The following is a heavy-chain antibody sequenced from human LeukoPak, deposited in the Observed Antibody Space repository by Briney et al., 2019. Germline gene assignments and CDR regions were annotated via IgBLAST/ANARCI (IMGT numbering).Heavy chain of an antibody. V-gene: IGHV1-2*02. D-gene: IGHD3-10*01. J-gene: IGHJ4*02. Sequence: GASVKVSCKASGYTFTGYYMHWVRQAPGQGLEWMGWINPNSGGTNYAQKFQGRVTMTRDTSISTAYMELSRLRSDDTAVYYCARVRLLWFGELTYYFGYWGQGTLVTVSS. CDR2: INPNSGGT. CDR3: ARVRLLWFGELTYYFGY. CDR1: GYTFTGYY.